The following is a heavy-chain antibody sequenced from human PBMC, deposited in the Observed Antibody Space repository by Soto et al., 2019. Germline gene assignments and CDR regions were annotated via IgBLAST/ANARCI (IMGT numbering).Heavy chain of an antibody. CDR1: GFTFSTYA. V-gene: IGHV3-33*01. D-gene: IGHD3-10*01. J-gene: IGHJ6*02. CDR3: ARAPAVAKYGLPV. CDR2: IWYDGSKK. Sequence: QVQLVESGGGVVQPGRSLRLSCAASGFTFSTYAMHWVRQAPGKGLEWVAVIWYDGSKKYYADSVKGRFTISRDNSKNTLDLQMNSLRAADTAVYYCARAPAVAKYGLPVCGQGTTVTVSS.